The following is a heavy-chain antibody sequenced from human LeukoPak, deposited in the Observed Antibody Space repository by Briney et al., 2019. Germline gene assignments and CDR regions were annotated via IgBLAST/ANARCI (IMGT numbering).Heavy chain of an antibody. CDR1: GFTFSSYA. Sequence: GSLRLSCAASGFTFSSYAMSWVRQAPGKGLEWVSAISGSGGSTYYADSVKGRFTISRDNSKNTLYLQMNSLRAEDTAVYYCAKDVAAAYYYDSSGYSNWFDPWGQGTLVTVFS. V-gene: IGHV3-23*01. CDR2: ISGSGGST. D-gene: IGHD3-22*01. CDR3: AKDVAAAYYYDSSGYSNWFDP. J-gene: IGHJ5*02.